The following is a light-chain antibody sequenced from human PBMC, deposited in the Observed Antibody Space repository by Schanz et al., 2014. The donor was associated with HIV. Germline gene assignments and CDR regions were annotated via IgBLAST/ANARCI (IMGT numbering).Light chain of an antibody. Sequence: QAVVTQEPSFSVSPGGTVTLTCGLSSGSVSTSYYPSWFQQTPGQAPRTLIYSTNTRSSGVPDRFSGSILGNKAALTITGAQADDESTYYCVVYVGDGIRVFGGGTKLTVL. J-gene: IGLJ3*02. CDR1: SGSVSTSYY. CDR2: STN. V-gene: IGLV8-61*01. CDR3: VVYVGDGIRV.